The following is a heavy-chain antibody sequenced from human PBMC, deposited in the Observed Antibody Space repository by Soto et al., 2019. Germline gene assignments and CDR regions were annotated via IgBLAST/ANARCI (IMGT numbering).Heavy chain of an antibody. CDR3: AKRRGAGGHFDY. CDR1: GFTFSSYA. CDR2: VSIGGST. Sequence: LRLSCAASGFTFSSYAMGWIRQGPGKGLEWVAVVSIGGSTHYADSVRGRFTISRDNSKNTLSLQMNSLTAEDTAVYFCAKRRGAGGHFDYWGQGALVTVSS. D-gene: IGHD2-15*01. V-gene: IGHV3-23*01. J-gene: IGHJ4*02.